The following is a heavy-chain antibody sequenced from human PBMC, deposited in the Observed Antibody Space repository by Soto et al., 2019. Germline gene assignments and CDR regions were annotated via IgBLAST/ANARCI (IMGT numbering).Heavy chain of an antibody. CDR2: ISGSGGST. D-gene: IGHD2-2*01. V-gene: IGHV3-23*01. CDR3: AKEVVPAAHLPNWFDP. J-gene: IGHJ5*02. Sequence: EVQLLESGGGLVQPGGSLRLSCAASGFTFSSYAMSWVRQAPGKGLEWVSAISGSGGSTYYADSVKGRFTISRDNSKNTLYLQMNSLRAEDTAVYYCAKEVVPAAHLPNWFDPWGQGTLVTVSS. CDR1: GFTFSSYA.